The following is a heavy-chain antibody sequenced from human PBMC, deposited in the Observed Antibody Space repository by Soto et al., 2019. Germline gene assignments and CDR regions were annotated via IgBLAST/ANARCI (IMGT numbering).Heavy chain of an antibody. D-gene: IGHD2-15*01. CDR1: GFNFNSYT. J-gene: IGHJ6*02. V-gene: IGHV3-21*01. CDR2: ISSSGYI. Sequence: EVQLVESGGGLVKPGGSLRLSCAASGFNFNSYTINWVRQAPGKRREWLSSISSSGYIFSTDSVRGRFTISRDNAKNSVYLQINSLRAEETAVYFCARDCSGGSCYPGMDVWGQETTVTVSS. CDR3: ARDCSGGSCYPGMDV.